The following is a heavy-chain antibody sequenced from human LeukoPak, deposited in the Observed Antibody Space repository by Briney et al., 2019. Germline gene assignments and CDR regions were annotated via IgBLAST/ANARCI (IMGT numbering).Heavy chain of an antibody. J-gene: IGHJ4*02. CDR3: ASSPMVYPYDPTSYYFDY. V-gene: IGHV4-4*07. Sequence: SETLSLTCTVSGGSISSYYWSWIRQPAGKGLEWIGRIYTSGSTNYNPSLKSRVTMSVDTSKNQFSLKLSSVTAADTAVYYCASSPMVYPYDPTSYYFDYWGQGTLVTVSS. CDR1: GGSISSYY. D-gene: IGHD3-10*01. CDR2: IYTSGST.